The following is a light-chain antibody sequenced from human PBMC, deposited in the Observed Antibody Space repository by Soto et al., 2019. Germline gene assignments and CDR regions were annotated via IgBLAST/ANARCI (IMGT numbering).Light chain of an antibody. Sequence: EIVMTQSPAALSVSPGERATLSCRASQSVSINLAWYQQKPGQAPRLLIYGASTMAPGIPARFSGSGSGTEFTLTISSLQPEDFAVYYCQQFNDWPPWTFGQGPKVDIK. CDR3: QQFNDWPPWT. CDR1: QSVSIN. V-gene: IGKV3-15*01. J-gene: IGKJ1*01. CDR2: GAS.